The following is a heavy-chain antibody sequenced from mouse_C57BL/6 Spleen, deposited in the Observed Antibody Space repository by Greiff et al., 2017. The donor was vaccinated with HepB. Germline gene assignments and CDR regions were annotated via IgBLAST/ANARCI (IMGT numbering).Heavy chain of an antibody. CDR1: GYTFTSYW. V-gene: IGHV1-52*01. CDR3: AIYYGNLYFYYFDY. CDR2: IDPSDSET. J-gene: IGHJ2*01. Sequence: QVQLQQPGAELVRPGSSVKLSCKASGYTFTSYWMHWVKQRPIQGLEWIGNIDPSDSETHYNQKFKDKATLTVDKSSSTAYMQLSSLTSEDSAVYYCAIYYGNLYFYYFDYWGQGTTLTVSS. D-gene: IGHD2-1*01.